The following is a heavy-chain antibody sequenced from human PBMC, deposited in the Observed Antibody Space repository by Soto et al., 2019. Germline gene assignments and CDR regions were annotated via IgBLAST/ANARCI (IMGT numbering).Heavy chain of an antibody. D-gene: IGHD3-3*01. V-gene: IGHV3-33*06. CDR2: IWFKRTNK. CDR3: VQDGDFSSGFGNDY. J-gene: IGHJ4*02. CDR1: GFNFNDDG. Sequence: GSSLTLSCAEAGFNFNDDGMHWVRQAPGKGMGLVAFIWFKRTNKYYAESVNGRFAISRDNSENFLFLQMDSLRVVDMGVYYCVQDGDFSSGFGNDYWGQGALVTVSS.